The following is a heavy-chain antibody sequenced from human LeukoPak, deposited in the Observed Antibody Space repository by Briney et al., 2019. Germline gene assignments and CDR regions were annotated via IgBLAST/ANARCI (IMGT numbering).Heavy chain of an antibody. CDR2: IRSDGSDT. D-gene: IGHD5-18*01. Sequence: GGSLRLSCAASGFTFSDTWMHWVRQAPGKGLVWVSRIRSDGSDTRYAESVKGRFTISRDNAKNTLYLQMNSLRAEDTAVYYCARDVYNYATNFDYWGQGTLVTVSS. CDR3: ARDVYNYATNFDY. CDR1: GFTFSDTW. J-gene: IGHJ4*02. V-gene: IGHV3-74*01.